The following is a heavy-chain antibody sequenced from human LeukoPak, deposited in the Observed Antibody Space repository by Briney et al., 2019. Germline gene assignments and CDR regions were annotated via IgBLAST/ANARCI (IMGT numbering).Heavy chain of an antibody. J-gene: IGHJ4*02. D-gene: IGHD3-3*01. V-gene: IGHV4-4*02. CDR2: IYHSGST. Sequence: SETLSLTCAVSGGSISSSNWWSWVRPPPGKGLEWIGEIYHSGSTNYNPSLKSRVTISVDKSKNQFSLKLSSVTAADTAVYYCARAGGYYGYFDYWGQGTLVTVSS. CDR3: ARAGGYYGYFDY. CDR1: GGSISSSNW.